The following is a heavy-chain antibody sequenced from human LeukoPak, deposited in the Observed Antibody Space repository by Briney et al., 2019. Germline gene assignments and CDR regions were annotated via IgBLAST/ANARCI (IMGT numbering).Heavy chain of an antibody. CDR3: VRGKNGFDN. J-gene: IGHJ4*02. D-gene: IGHD2-8*01. V-gene: IGHV3-72*01. CDR1: GFTFNTYV. Sequence: PERSLRLSCATSGFTFNTYVMHWVRQAPGKGLEWVARSRNKANSYTTVYAASVKGRFTISRDDSKNSLFLQMNSLKAEDTALYYCVRGKNGFDNWGQGTLVTVSS. CDR2: SRNKANSYTT.